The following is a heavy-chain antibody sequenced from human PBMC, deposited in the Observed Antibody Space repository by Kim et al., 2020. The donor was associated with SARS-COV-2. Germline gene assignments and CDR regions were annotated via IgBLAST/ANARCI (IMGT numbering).Heavy chain of an antibody. V-gene: IGHV4-59*09. J-gene: IGHJ4*02. Sequence: NPSLKSRGTISVDTSKIQFSLKRRSVTAADTAVYYCARGVVAVAGKTFDYWGQGTLVTVSS. CDR3: ARGVVAVAGKTFDY. D-gene: IGHD6-19*01.